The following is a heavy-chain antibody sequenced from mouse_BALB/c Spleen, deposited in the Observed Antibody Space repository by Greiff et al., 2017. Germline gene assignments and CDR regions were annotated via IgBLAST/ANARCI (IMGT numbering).Heavy chain of an antibody. V-gene: IGHV5-4*02. J-gene: IGHJ4*01. Sequence: EVQLVESGGGLVKPGGSLKLSCAASGFTFSDYYMYWVRQTPEKRLEWVATISDGGSYTYYPDSVKGRFTISRDNAKNNLYLQMSSLKSEDTAMYYCAREGDYAMDYWGQGTSVTVSS. CDR2: ISDGGSYT. CDR3: AREGDYAMDY. CDR1: GFTFSDYY.